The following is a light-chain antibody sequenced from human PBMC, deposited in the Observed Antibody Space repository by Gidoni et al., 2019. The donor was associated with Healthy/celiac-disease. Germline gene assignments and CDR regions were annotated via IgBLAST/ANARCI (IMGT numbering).Light chain of an antibody. V-gene: IGKV1-39*01. CDR2: AAS. CDR3: QQSYSTPRT. CDR1: QSISSY. J-gene: IGKJ1*01. Sequence: DIQMTQSPSSLSASVGDRVTITCRASQSISSYLNLYRQKPGKAPKLLIYAASSLQSGVPSRFSGSGSGTDFTLTISSLQPEDFAPYYCQQSYSTPRTFXXXTKVEIK.